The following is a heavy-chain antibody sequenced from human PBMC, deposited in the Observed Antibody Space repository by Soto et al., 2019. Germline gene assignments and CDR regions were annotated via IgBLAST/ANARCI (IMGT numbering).Heavy chain of an antibody. CDR3: ARERDGGWGGYFDY. CDR1: GFTFSSYA. Sequence: QVQLVESGGGVVQPGRSLRLSCAASGFTFSSYAMHWVRQAPGKGLEWVAVISYDGSNKYYADSVKGRFTISRDNSKNTLYVQMNSLRAEDTAVYYCARERDGGWGGYFDYWGQGTLVTVSS. CDR2: ISYDGSNK. D-gene: IGHD4-17*01. V-gene: IGHV3-30-3*01. J-gene: IGHJ4*02.